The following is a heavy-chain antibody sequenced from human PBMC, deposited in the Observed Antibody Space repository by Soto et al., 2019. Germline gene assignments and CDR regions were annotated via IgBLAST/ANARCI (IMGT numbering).Heavy chain of an antibody. Sequence: ASVKVSCKTSGYSFTDYDIHWVRQAAGQGLEWMGIINPSRGSTTYAQKFQGRVTMTRDTSTSTVYMELISLRSDDTAVYYCARGGDSSGYLDYWGQGTLVTVSS. D-gene: IGHD3-22*01. CDR2: INPSRGST. J-gene: IGHJ4*02. CDR3: ARGGDSSGYLDY. CDR1: GYSFTDYD. V-gene: IGHV1-46*03.